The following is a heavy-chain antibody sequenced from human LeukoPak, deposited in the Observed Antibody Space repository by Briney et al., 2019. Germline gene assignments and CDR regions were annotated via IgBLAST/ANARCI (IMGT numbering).Heavy chain of an antibody. CDR1: GGSISSYY. CDR3: ARHASYDFWSGSYYYYYYMDV. J-gene: IGHJ6*03. Sequence: SSETLSLTCTVSGGSISSYYWSWIRQPPGKGLEWIGYIYYSGSTNYNPSLKSRVTISVDTSKNQFSLKLSSVTAADTAVYYCARHASYDFWSGSYYYYYYMDVWGKGTTVTVSS. D-gene: IGHD3-3*01. CDR2: IYYSGST. V-gene: IGHV4-59*08.